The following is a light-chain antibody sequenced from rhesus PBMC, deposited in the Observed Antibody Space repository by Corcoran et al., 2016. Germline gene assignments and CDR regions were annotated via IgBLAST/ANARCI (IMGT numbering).Light chain of an antibody. J-gene: IGKJ4*01. CDR3: LQYSSSPLT. CDR1: QSISSW. CDR2: KAS. Sequence: DIQMTQSPSSLSASVGDTVTITCRASQSISSWLDWYQQKPGKAPKLLIYKASSLQSGVPSRFSGNGSGTEFTLTISSLQPEDFATYYCLQYSSSPLTFGGGTKVEIK. V-gene: IGKV1-22*01.